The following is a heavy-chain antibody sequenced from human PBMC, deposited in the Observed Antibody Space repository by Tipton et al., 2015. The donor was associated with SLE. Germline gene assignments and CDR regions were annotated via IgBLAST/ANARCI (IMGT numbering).Heavy chain of an antibody. CDR2: IWYDGSNK. CDR3: AGGSGWSNPYCYYGMDV. J-gene: IGHJ6*02. D-gene: IGHD6-19*01. CDR1: GFTFSSYG. V-gene: IGHV3-33*08. Sequence: SLRLSCSASGFTFSSYGMHWVRQAPGKGLEWVAVIWYDGSNKYYADSVKGRFTISRDNSKNTLYLQMNSLRAEDTALYYCAGGSGWSNPYCYYGMDVWGQGTAVTVSS.